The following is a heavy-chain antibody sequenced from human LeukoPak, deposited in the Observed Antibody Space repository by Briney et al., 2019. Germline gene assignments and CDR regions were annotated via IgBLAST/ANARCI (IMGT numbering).Heavy chain of an antibody. J-gene: IGHJ4*02. D-gene: IGHD6-13*01. CDR3: ARFIAAATYYFDY. CDR1: GFTFSNYE. Sequence: GGSLRLSCAASGFTFSNYEMNWVRQAPGKGLEWVSSISSSSTYIYYADSVQGRFTISRDTAKKSLDLQMNSLRAEDTAVYYCARFIAAATYYFDYWGQGTLVTVSS. V-gene: IGHV3-21*01. CDR2: ISSSSTYI.